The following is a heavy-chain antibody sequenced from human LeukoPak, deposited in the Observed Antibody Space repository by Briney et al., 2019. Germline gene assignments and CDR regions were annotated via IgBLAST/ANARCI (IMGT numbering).Heavy chain of an antibody. CDR3: AREGYGVYYMDV. J-gene: IGHJ6*03. CDR1: GFTFSSYW. V-gene: IGHV3-7*01. CDR2: IKQDGSEK. D-gene: IGHD4-17*01. Sequence: SGGSLRLSCAASGFTFSSYWMNWVRQAPGKGLEWVANIKQDGSEKYYVDSVRGRFTISRDNAKNSLYLQMNSLRAEDTAVYYCAREGYGVYYMDVWGKGTTVTVSS.